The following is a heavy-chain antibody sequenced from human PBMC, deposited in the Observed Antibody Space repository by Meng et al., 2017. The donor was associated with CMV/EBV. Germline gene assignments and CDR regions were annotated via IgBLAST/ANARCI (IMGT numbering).Heavy chain of an antibody. CDR1: GFSFGDYY. CDR2: ISSSGSSI. J-gene: IGHJ4*02. CDR3: ARERDIVPTIRLPSDY. V-gene: IGHV3-11*01. D-gene: IGHD5-12*01. Sequence: GESLKISCAASGFSFGDYYMSWIRQTPGKGLEWVSYISSSGSSIYYADSVKGRFTISRDNAKNSLYLQMNSLRAEDTAVYYCARERDIVPTIRLPSDYWGQGTLVTVSS.